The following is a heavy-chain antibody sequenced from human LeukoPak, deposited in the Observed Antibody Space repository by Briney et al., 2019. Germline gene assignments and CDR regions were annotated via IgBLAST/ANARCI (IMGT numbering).Heavy chain of an antibody. J-gene: IGHJ4*02. CDR2: INEDGSTT. CDR3: ARGGLEPVDY. CDR1: GFTFSRYW. D-gene: IGHD1-14*01. V-gene: IGHV3-74*01. Sequence: PGGSLRLSCAASGFTFSRYWMHWVRQAPEKGLVWVSRINEDGSTTSYADSVKGRFTISRDNVKNTLYLQMNGLRAEDTAVYYCARGGLEPVDYWGQGTLVTVSS.